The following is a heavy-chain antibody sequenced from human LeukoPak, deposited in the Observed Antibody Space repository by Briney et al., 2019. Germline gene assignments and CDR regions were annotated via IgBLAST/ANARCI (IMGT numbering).Heavy chain of an antibody. Sequence: PGGSLTLSCAASGLTFSETWMSWVRQAPGQGLEWVAAIKEDGSEKDYVDSVKGRFTIPRDNAKNSLYLQMNSLRAEDTAVYYCATYTHWVAGDVWGQGTTVSVSS. CDR2: IKEDGSEK. D-gene: IGHD3-16*01. V-gene: IGHV3-7*01. CDR3: ATYTHWVAGDV. CDR1: GLTFSETW. J-gene: IGHJ6*02.